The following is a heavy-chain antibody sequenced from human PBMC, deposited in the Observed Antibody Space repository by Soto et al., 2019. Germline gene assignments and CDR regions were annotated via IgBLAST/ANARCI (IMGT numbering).Heavy chain of an antibody. CDR3: ATDPIARVWGSAHY. CDR2: ISGSGGST. D-gene: IGHD2-8*01. CDR1: GFTFSTYA. V-gene: IGHV3-23*01. J-gene: IGHJ4*02. Sequence: EVQLLESGGGLVQPGGSLRLSCAASGFTFSTYAMNWVRQAPGKGLEWVSVISGSGGSTYYADSVKGRFTISRDNSKNTLYLQMNSLTAEDTAVYYCATDPIARVWGSAHYWGQGPLVTVSS.